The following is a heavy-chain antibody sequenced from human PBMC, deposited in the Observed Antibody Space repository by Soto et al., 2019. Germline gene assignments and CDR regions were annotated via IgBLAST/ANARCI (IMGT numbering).Heavy chain of an antibody. V-gene: IGHV3-49*03. CDR1: GFTFGDYA. CDR3: TRYTSTSRYSYFGMDV. J-gene: IGHJ6*02. D-gene: IGHD2-2*01. CDR2: IRSKAYGGTT. Sequence: EVQVVESGGGLVEPGRSLRLSCTGSGFTFGDYAMSWSRQAPGKGLEWVGVIRSKAYGGTTESAASVKGRFTISRDDSRSIAYLQVNSLQSEDTGVYYCTRYTSTSRYSYFGMDVWGHGTTVTVSS.